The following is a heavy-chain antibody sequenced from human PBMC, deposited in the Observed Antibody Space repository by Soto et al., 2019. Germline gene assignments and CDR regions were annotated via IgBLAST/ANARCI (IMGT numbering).Heavy chain of an antibody. CDR1: GFSLSTSGVG. CDR3: AHSPDYGDYPPLDYYGMDV. D-gene: IGHD4-17*01. V-gene: IGHV2-5*01. J-gene: IGHJ6*02. CDR2: IYWNDDK. Sequence: VSGPTLVNPTQTLTLTCTFSGFSLSTSGVGVGWIRQPPGKALEWLALIYWNDDKRYSPSLKSRLTITKDTSKNQVVLTMTNMDPVDTATYYCAHSPDYGDYPPLDYYGMDVWGQGTTVTVSS.